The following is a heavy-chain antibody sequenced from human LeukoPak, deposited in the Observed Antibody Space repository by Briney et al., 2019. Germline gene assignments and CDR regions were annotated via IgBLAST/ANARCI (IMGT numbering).Heavy chain of an antibody. V-gene: IGHV4-59*01. D-gene: IGHD3-9*01. CDR1: GGSISSYY. CDR2: IYYSGST. Sequence: SETLSLTCTVSGGSISSYYWSWIRQPPGKGLEWIGYIYYSGSTNYNPSLKSRVTISVDTSKNQFSLKLSSVTAADTAVYYCARGKKNYDILTGPRSAFDIWGQGTMVTVSS. CDR3: ARGKKNYDILTGPRSAFDI. J-gene: IGHJ3*02.